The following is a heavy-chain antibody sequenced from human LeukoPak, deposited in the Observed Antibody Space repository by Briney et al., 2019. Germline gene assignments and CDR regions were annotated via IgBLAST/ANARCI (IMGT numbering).Heavy chain of an antibody. CDR1: GGSFGNYY. Sequence: PSETLSLTCTVSGGSFGNYYWSWIRQPPGKGLEWIGEISHSGSTNYNPSLKSRVTISVDTSKNQFSLKLSSVTAADTAVYYCARLMSSTSFNLRGTINWFDPWGQGTLVTVSS. CDR3: ARLMSSTSFNLRGTINWFDP. J-gene: IGHJ5*02. D-gene: IGHD2-2*01. V-gene: IGHV4-34*01. CDR2: ISHSGST.